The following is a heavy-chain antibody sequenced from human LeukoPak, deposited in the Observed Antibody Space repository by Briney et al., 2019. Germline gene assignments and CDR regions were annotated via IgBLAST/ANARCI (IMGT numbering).Heavy chain of an antibody. CDR1: GFTFSSYG. CDR2: IGYDGSNE. J-gene: IGHJ4*02. CDR3: ARSTHGDYPVYDY. D-gene: IGHD4-17*01. Sequence: PGGSLRLSCAASGFTFSSYGMRWVRQAPGKGLEWVAVIGYDGSNEYYADSVRGRFTISRDNSKNTLYLQMNSLRAEDTAVYYCARSTHGDYPVYDYWGQGTLVTVSS. V-gene: IGHV3-33*01.